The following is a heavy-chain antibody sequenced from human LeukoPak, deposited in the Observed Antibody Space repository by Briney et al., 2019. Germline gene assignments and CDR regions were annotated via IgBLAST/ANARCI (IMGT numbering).Heavy chain of an antibody. CDR2: IYYSGST. CDR3: ARQPTVLMVYATNNWFDP. CDR1: GGSISSSSYY. D-gene: IGHD2-8*01. J-gene: IGHJ5*02. Sequence: PSETLSLTCTVSGGSISSSSYYWGWIRQPPGKGLEWIGSIYYSGSTYYNPSLKSRVTISVDTSKNQFSLKLSSVTAADTAVYYCARQPTVLMVYATNNWFDPWGQGTLVTVSS. V-gene: IGHV4-39*01.